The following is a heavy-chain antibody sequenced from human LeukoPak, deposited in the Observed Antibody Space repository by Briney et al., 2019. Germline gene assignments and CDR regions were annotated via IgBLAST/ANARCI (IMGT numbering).Heavy chain of an antibody. D-gene: IGHD4-17*01. CDR2: ISSGGTTI. CDR1: GFTFSDYY. J-gene: IGHJ4*02. Sequence: PEGSLRLSCAASGFTFSDYYMSWVRQAPGKGLEWVSYISSGGTTISYADSVKGRFTISRDNAESSLYLQMNSLRAEDTAVYYCAPRPTVTINFWGQGTLVTVSS. CDR3: APRPTVTINF. V-gene: IGHV3-11*01.